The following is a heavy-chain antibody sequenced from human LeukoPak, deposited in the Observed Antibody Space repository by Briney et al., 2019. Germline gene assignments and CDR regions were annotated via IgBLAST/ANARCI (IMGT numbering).Heavy chain of an antibody. CDR1: GFTFSSYE. Sequence: GGSLRLSCAASGFTFSSYEMNWVRQAPGKGLEWVSYISSSGSTIYYADSVKGRFTISRDNAKNSLYLQMNSLRAEDTAVYYCARVGDYGDYISIDYWGQGTLVTVSS. CDR3: ARVGDYGDYISIDY. V-gene: IGHV3-48*03. CDR2: ISSSGSTI. J-gene: IGHJ4*02. D-gene: IGHD4-17*01.